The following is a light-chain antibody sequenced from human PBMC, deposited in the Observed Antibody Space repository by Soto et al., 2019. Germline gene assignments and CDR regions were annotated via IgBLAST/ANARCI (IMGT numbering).Light chain of an antibody. J-gene: IGKJ2*01. Sequence: DIVLTQSPATLSVSPGERATLSCRASQSVAGNIAWYQQTPGQAPSLLIYRTSTRATGIPARFSGSGAGTEFTLTISSLQSEDFAVYSCQQYNAWPQTFGQGTKLEIK. CDR3: QQYNAWPQT. CDR1: QSVAGN. CDR2: RTS. V-gene: IGKV3-15*01.